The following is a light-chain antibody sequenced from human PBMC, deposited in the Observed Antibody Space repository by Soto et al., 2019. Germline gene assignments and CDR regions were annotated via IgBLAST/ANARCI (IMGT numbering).Light chain of an antibody. CDR1: QSVSSNY. CDR2: GAS. J-gene: IGKJ2*01. CDR3: QQYGISGYT. Sequence: IVLTQSPGTLSLSPGETATLSCRASQSVSSNYLAWYQRKPGQAPRLLIYGASTRATGIPDRFGGSGSGTDFALTISRLEPEDFAVYYCQQYGISGYTFGQGTKLEI. V-gene: IGKV3-20*01.